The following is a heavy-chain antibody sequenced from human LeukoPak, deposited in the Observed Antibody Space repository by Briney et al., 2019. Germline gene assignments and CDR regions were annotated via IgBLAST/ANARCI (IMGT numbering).Heavy chain of an antibody. CDR3: ARHKVLRAVAGTLAHWFDP. Sequence: SETLSLTCNVSGGSINTANYYWTWIRQPPGKGLEWIGSIYYSGSTYYNPSLKSRVTISVDTSKNQFSLKLSSVTAADTAVYYCARHKVLRAVAGTLAHWFDPWGQGTLVTVFS. J-gene: IGHJ5*02. CDR1: GGSINTANYY. D-gene: IGHD6-19*01. V-gene: IGHV4-39*01. CDR2: IYYSGST.